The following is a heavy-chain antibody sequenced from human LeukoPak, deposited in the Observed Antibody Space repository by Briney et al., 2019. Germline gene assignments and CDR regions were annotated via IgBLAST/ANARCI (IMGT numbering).Heavy chain of an antibody. J-gene: IGHJ5*02. V-gene: IGHV4-30-4*01. D-gene: IGHD3-9*01. Sequence: PSETLSLTCSVSGGSINSGDYYWSWIRQPPGKGLEWIGYIYYSGSTYYNPSLKSRVTISVDTSKNQFSPKLSSVTAADTAVYYCARGLRYFDWLLSASWFDPWGQGTLVTVSS. CDR3: ARGLRYFDWLLSASWFDP. CDR2: IYYSGST. CDR1: GGSINSGDYY.